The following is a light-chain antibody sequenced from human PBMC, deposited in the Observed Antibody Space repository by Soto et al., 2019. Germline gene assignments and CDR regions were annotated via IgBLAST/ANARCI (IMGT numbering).Light chain of an antibody. Sequence: DIQMTQSPSTLSASVGDSVTITCRASQSIDSWLAWYQQKPGKAPKLLMYKASTLESGVPSRFSGSGSGTEFTLTINSLQPDDFATYHCQQYKSYSFTFGGGTKVEIK. CDR2: KAS. CDR3: QQYKSYSFT. V-gene: IGKV1-5*03. J-gene: IGKJ4*01. CDR1: QSIDSW.